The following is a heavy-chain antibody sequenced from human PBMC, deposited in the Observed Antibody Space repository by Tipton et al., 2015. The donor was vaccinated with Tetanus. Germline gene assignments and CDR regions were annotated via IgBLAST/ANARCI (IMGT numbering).Heavy chain of an antibody. J-gene: IGHJ4*02. D-gene: IGHD1-26*01. V-gene: IGHV4-4*07. CDR3: ARDRGAGYLDS. CDR2: IYSSGSA. Sequence: TLSLTCSVSGDSLRSYFWMWLRQPAGKRLEWLGRIYSSGSATHNPSLKGRVAVSVDTSNNQVSLKVTSLTAADTAVYYCARDRGAGYLDSWGQGTLVTVSS. CDR1: GDSLRSYF.